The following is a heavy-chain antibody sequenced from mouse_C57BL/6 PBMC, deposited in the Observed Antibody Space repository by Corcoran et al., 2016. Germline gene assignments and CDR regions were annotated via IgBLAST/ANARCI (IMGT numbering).Heavy chain of an antibody. V-gene: IGHV1-76*01. Sequence: QVQLKQSGAELVRPGASVKLSCKASGYTFTDYYINWVKQRPGQGLEWIARIYPGSGNTYYNEKFKGKATLTAEKSSSTAYMQLSSLTSEDSAVYFCAREVSSPYYAMDYWGQGTSVTVSS. CDR3: AREVSSPYYAMDY. CDR2: IYPGSGNT. D-gene: IGHD1-1*01. CDR1: GYTFTDYY. J-gene: IGHJ4*01.